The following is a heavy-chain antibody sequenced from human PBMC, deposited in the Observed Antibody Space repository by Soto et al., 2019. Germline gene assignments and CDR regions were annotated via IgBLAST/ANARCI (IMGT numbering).Heavy chain of an antibody. V-gene: IGHV3-48*02. Sequence: EVQLVESGGGLVQPGGSLRLSCAASGFTFSSYSMNWVRQAPGKGLEWVSYISSSSSTIYYADSVKGRFTISRDNAKNSLYLQMNSLRDEDTAVYYCARELLLWFGEPAGWFDPWGQGTLVTVSS. J-gene: IGHJ5*02. CDR3: ARELLLWFGEPAGWFDP. CDR2: ISSSSSTI. CDR1: GFTFSSYS. D-gene: IGHD3-10*01.